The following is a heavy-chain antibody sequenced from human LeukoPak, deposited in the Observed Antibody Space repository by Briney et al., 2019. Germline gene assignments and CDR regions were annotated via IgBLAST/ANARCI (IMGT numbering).Heavy chain of an antibody. CDR1: GGSISSYY. D-gene: IGHD2-21*02. CDR2: THSSGNT. Sequence: SETLSLTCTVSGGSISSYYWSWIRQPAGKGLEYIGRTHSSGNTCYNPSLKSRVTMSVDTSKRQFFLKLNSVTAADTAVYFCAREGGDWVDYWGQGTLVTVSS. J-gene: IGHJ4*02. CDR3: AREGGDWVDY. V-gene: IGHV4-4*07.